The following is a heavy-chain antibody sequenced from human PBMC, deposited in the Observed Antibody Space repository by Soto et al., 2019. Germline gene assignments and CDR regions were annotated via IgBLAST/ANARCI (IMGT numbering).Heavy chain of an antibody. J-gene: IGHJ3*02. CDR3: ARWTTVTPDAFDI. Sequence: ASVKVSCKASGYTFTSYAMHWVRQAPGQRLEWMGWINPNSGGTNYAQKFQGWVTMTRDTSISTAYMELSRLRSDDTAVYYCARWTTVTPDAFDIWGQGTMVTVSS. CDR1: GYTFTSYA. CDR2: INPNSGGT. D-gene: IGHD4-17*01. V-gene: IGHV1-2*04.